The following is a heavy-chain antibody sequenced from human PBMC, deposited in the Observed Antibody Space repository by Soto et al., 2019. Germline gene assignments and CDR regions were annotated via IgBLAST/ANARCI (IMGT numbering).Heavy chain of an antibody. J-gene: IGHJ4*02. CDR2: IYPGDSDT. D-gene: IGHD4-17*01. V-gene: IGHV5-51*01. Sequence: GESLKIVCKVTGYSFTSYWIGWVRQMPGRGLEWRGIIYPGDSDTGYRPSFQGQVTISADKSISTAYLQWSSLKVSDTAMYYCARYPTRYGDYGVDYWGQGTLVTVSS. CDR3: ARYPTRYGDYGVDY. CDR1: GYSFTSYW.